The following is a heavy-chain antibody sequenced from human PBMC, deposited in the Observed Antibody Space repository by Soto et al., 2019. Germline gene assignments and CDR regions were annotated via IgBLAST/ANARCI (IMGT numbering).Heavy chain of an antibody. D-gene: IGHD3-22*01. J-gene: IGHJ4*02. CDR2: IWYDGSNK. V-gene: IGHV3-33*01. Sequence: QVQLVESGGGVVQPGRSLRLSCAASGFTFSSYGMHWVRQAPGKGLEWVAVIWYDGSNKYYADSVKGRFTISRDNSKNTLYLQMISLRAEDTAVYYCARFTYYYDSSGSWLSYFDYWGQGTLVTVSS. CDR1: GFTFSSYG. CDR3: ARFTYYYDSSGSWLSYFDY.